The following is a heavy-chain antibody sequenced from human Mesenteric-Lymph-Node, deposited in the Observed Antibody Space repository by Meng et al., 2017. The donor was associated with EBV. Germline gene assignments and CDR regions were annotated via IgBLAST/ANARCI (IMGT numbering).Heavy chain of an antibody. CDR2: RYHSGYT. CDR3: ARFQLLSFGEQT. J-gene: IGHJ5*02. D-gene: IGHD3-10*01. Sequence: QVQLAASGPALVKPSATLSLTWPVTGRSVSRENYYWSWMRQPPGKRLEWIGSRYHSGYTDYNPSLKSRVTISLDTSKNHLSLKLASVTAADTAVYYCARFQLLSFGEQTWSQGSLVTVS. CDR1: GRSVSRENYY. V-gene: IGHV4-61*03.